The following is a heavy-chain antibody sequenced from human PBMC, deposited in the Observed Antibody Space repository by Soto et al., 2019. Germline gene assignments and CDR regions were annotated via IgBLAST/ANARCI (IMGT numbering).Heavy chain of an antibody. D-gene: IGHD2-8*02. Sequence: SETLSLTCAVSGGSISSGGYSWSWIRQPPGKGLEWIGYIYYSGSTNYNPSLKSRVTISVDTPKNQFSLKLTSVTAADTAVYYCARDKITGLFDYWGQGTLVTVSS. CDR1: GGSISSGGYS. CDR3: ARDKITGLFDY. CDR2: IYYSGST. J-gene: IGHJ4*02. V-gene: IGHV4-61*08.